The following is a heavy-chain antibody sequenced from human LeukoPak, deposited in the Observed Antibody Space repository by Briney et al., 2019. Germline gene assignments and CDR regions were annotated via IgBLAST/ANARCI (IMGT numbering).Heavy chain of an antibody. CDR2: ISGSGSST. V-gene: IGHV3-23*01. J-gene: IGHJ4*02. CDR1: GFSFSNYG. Sequence: QPGGSLRLSCAASGFSFSNYGMSWVRQAPGKGLEWVSDISGSGSSTYYADSVKGRFTISRDNSKNTLYLQMNSLRAEDTAVYYCAKDVSATVTTGDYWGQGTLVTVSS. D-gene: IGHD4-17*01. CDR3: AKDVSATVTTGDY.